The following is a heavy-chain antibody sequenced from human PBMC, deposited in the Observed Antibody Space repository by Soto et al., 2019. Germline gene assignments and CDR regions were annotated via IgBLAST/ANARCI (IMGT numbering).Heavy chain of an antibody. D-gene: IGHD4-17*01. Sequence: GGSLRLSCAASGFTFSSYSMNWVRQAPGKGLEWVSYISSSSSTIYYADSVKGRLTISRDNAKNSLYLQMNSLRAEDTAVYYCARGLRSTVTRPYPPPFDDSGQGALVTVSS. J-gene: IGHJ4*02. V-gene: IGHV3-48*01. CDR3: ARGLRSTVTRPYPPPFDD. CDR1: GFTFSSYS. CDR2: ISSSSSTI.